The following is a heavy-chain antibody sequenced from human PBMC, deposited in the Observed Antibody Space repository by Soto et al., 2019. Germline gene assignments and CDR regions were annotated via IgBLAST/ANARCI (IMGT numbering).Heavy chain of an antibody. J-gene: IGHJ4*02. CDR1: GGSISSYY. CDR2: IYYSGST. V-gene: IGHV4-59*01. D-gene: IGHD3-22*01. CDR3: ARVRFSPFYYDSSGWYFDY. Sequence: SETLSLTCTVSGGSISSYYWSWIRQPPGKGLEWIGYIYYSGSTNYNPSLKSRVTISVDTSKNQFSLKLSSVTAADTAVYHCARVRFSPFYYDSSGWYFDYWGQGTLLTVSS.